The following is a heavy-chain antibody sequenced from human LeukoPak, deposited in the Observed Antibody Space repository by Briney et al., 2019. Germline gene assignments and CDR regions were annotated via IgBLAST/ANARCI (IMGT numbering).Heavy chain of an antibody. CDR2: ISGSGGST. CDR1: GFTFSSYA. CDR3: AKDRPPFALRLGETHEFDP. V-gene: IGHV3-23*01. J-gene: IGHJ5*02. D-gene: IGHD3-16*01. Sequence: GGSLRLSCAASGFTFSSYAMSWVRQAPGKGLEWVSAISGSGGSTYYADSVKGRFTISRDNSKNTLYLQKTSLRAEDTTVYYCAKDRPPFALRLGETHEFDPWGQGTLVTVSS.